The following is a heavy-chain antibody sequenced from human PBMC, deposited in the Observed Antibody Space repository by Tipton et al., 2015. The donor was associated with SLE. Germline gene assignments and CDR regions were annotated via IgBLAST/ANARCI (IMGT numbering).Heavy chain of an antibody. Sequence: QLVQSGAEVKKPGESLRISCKGSGYTFTNYWISWVRQMPGKGLEWMGRIGPSDSYTNYSPSFQGHVTILVDKSISTAYLQWSSLKAPDAAMYYCARSASNDYGDRLDYGGQGTLVTVSA. CDR3: ARSASNDYGDRLDY. CDR1: GYTFTNYW. J-gene: IGHJ4*02. CDR2: IGPSDSYT. V-gene: IGHV5-10-1*01. D-gene: IGHD4-17*01.